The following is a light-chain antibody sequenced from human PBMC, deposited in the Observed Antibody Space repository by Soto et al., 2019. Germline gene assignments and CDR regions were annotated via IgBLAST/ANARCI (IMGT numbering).Light chain of an antibody. J-gene: IGKJ4*01. CDR3: QQRNNRLT. V-gene: IGKV3-11*01. Sequence: EIVLTQSPATLSLSPGERAVLSCRASQGVGTYLAWYQQRPGQAPRLLIYGASNRATGIPARFSGSGSGTDFALTTGSLEPEDFAVYFSQQRNNRLTFGGGTKVEIK. CDR1: QGVGTY. CDR2: GAS.